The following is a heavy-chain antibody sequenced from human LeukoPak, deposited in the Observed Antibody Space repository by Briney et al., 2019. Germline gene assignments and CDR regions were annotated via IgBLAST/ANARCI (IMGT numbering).Heavy chain of an antibody. CDR3: AGEGGGWYATLNYYYYMDV. CDR1: GGTFSSYA. Sequence: ASVTVSCKASGGTFSSYAISWVRQAPGQGLEWMGGIIPIFGTANYAQKFQGRVTITADKSTSTAYMELSSLRSEDTAVYYCAGEGGGWYATLNYYYYMDVWGKGTTVTVSS. D-gene: IGHD6-19*01. V-gene: IGHV1-69*06. CDR2: IIPIFGTA. J-gene: IGHJ6*03.